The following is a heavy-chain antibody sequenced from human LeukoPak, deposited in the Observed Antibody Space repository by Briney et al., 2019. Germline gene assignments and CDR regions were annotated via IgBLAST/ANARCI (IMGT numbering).Heavy chain of an antibody. CDR2: NSSSSSYI. CDR1: GFTFSSYS. V-gene: IGHV3-21*01. CDR3: AREDSGYDFFDY. Sequence: GGSLRLFCAASGFTFSSYSMNWVRQAPGKGLEWVSSNSSSSSYIYYADSVKGRFTISRDNAKNSLYLQMNSLRAEDTAVYYCAREDSGYDFFDYWGQGTLVTVSS. J-gene: IGHJ4*02. D-gene: IGHD5-12*01.